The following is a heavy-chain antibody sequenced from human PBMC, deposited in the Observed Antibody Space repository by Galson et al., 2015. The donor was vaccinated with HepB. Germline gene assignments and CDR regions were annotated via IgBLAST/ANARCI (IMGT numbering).Heavy chain of an antibody. J-gene: IGHJ3*01. Sequence: TLSLTCAVYGGSFSGYYWSWIRQPPGKGLEWIGEINHSGSTNYNPSLKSRVTISVDTSKNQFSLRLSSVTAADTAVYYCARGGYCSSTSCYTIFHRAIKLWGQGTMVTVSS. D-gene: IGHD2-2*02. CDR1: GGSFSGYY. CDR3: ARGGYCSSTSCYTIFHRAIKL. V-gene: IGHV4-34*01. CDR2: INHSGST.